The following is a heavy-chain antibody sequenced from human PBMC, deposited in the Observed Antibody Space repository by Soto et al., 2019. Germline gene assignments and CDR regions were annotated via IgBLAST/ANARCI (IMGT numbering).Heavy chain of an antibody. CDR2: IYDIGST. D-gene: IGHD5-18*01. J-gene: IGHJ4*02. V-gene: IGHV4-31*03. Sequence: PSGTLSLSCTVSGCSIISVGYYWSWLRQHPGKGLESIRYIYDIGSTYYNPSRKSRVTISVDTSKNQFSLKRRSVTAADTAVYYCARVDRDSYGFDYWGQGTLVTVSS. CDR1: GCSIISVGYY. CDR3: ARVDRDSYGFDY.